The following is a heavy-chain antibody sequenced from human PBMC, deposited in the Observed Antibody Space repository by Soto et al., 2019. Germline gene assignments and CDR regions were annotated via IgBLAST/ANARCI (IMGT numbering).Heavy chain of an antibody. CDR3: ARGIKYGDYSRWFDP. J-gene: IGHJ5*02. Sequence: PSETLSLTCTVSGGSISPYYWSWIRQAPGKGLEWIGYIYYAGSTSYNPSLKGRVTISLETSMSTAYMELSSLRSEDTAVYYCARGIKYGDYSRWFDPWGPGTLVTVSS. CDR1: GGSISPYY. D-gene: IGHD4-17*01. CDR2: IYYAGST. V-gene: IGHV4-59*01.